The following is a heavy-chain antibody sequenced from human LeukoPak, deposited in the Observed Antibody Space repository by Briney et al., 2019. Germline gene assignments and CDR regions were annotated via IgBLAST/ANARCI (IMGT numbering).Heavy chain of an antibody. CDR3: ARGQYYSGYEHIHFDY. Sequence: GGSLRLSCAASGFTFSSYWMSWVRQAPGKGLEWVANIKQDGSEKYYVDSVKGRFTISRDNAKNSLYLQMNSLRAEDTAVYYCARGQYYSGYEHIHFDYWGQGTLVTVSS. V-gene: IGHV3-7*01. J-gene: IGHJ4*02. CDR2: IKQDGSEK. D-gene: IGHD5-12*01. CDR1: GFTFSSYW.